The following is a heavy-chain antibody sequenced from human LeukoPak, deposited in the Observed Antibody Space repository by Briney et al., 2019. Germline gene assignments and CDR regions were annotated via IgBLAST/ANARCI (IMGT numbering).Heavy chain of an antibody. CDR2: ISSSSSTI. CDR3: ASLWYGDYGSY. Sequence: GGSLRLSCAASGFTFSSYSMNWVRQAPGKGLEWVSYISSSSSTIYYAASVKGRFTISRDNAKKSLYLKMNSLRAEDTAVYYCASLWYGDYGSYWGQGTLVTVSS. D-gene: IGHD4-17*01. V-gene: IGHV3-48*01. CDR1: GFTFSSYS. J-gene: IGHJ4*02.